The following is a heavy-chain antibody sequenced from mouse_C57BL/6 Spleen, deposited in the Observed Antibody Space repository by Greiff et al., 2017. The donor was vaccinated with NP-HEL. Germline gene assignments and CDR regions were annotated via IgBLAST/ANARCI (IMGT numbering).Heavy chain of an antibody. CDR1: GYTFTSYW. CDR2: IDPSDSET. J-gene: IGHJ2*01. CDR3: ARGDYPYYFDY. V-gene: IGHV1-52*01. D-gene: IGHD2-4*01. Sequence: QVQLKESGAELVRPGSSVKLSCKASGYTFTSYWMHWVKQRPIQGLEWIGNIDPSDSETHYNQKFKDKATLTVDKSSSTAYMQLSSLTSEDSAVYYCARGDYPYYFDYWGQGTTLTVSS.